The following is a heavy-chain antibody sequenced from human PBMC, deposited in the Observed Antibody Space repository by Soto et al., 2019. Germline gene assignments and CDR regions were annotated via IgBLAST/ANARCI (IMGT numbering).Heavy chain of an antibody. Sequence: QVHLVGSGGGVVQPGRSLRLSCAASGFSFSSYGMHWVRQTPDKGLEWVAAISSGASEKYYSDSVRGRFTISRDNSKNPLYLEMTSLSDEDTAMYYCAKTPERGKWYFEVWGRGTQVTVS. J-gene: IGHJ2*01. V-gene: IGHV3-30*18. CDR3: AKTPERGKWYFEV. CDR1: GFSFSSYG. CDR2: ISSGASEK. D-gene: IGHD1-26*01.